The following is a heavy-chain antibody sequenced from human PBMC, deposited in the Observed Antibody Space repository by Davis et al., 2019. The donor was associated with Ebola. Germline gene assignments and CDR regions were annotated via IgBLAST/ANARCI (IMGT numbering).Heavy chain of an antibody. CDR1: GYTFTSYY. V-gene: IGHV1-69*06. D-gene: IGHD2-21*02. Sequence: AASVKVSCKASGYTFTSYYMHWVRQAPGQGLEWMGGIIPIFGTANYAQKFQGRVTITADKSTSTAYMELSSLRSEDTAVYYCARGGKVTGYYYGMDVWGQGTTVTVSS. CDR3: ARGGKVTGYYYGMDV. CDR2: IIPIFGTA. J-gene: IGHJ6*02.